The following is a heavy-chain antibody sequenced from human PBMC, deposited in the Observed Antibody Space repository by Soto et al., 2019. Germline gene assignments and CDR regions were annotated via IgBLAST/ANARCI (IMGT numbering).Heavy chain of an antibody. CDR3: ARDRRSSSWLNWFDP. CDR2: MNPNSGIA. D-gene: IGHD6-13*01. CDR1: GYPFPSSD. J-gene: IGHJ5*02. Sequence: GASVKVSCKASGYPFPSSDINWVRQATGQGLEWMGRMNPNSGIANYAQKFQGRVTMTADKSTSTAYMELSSLRSEDTAVYYCARDRRSSSWLNWFDPWGQGTLVTVSS. V-gene: IGHV1-69*04.